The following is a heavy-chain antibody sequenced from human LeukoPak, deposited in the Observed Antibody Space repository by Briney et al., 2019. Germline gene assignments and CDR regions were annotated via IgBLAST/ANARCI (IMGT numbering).Heavy chain of an antibody. J-gene: IGHJ5*02. CDR3: ARGPEYSSSWYSWFDP. CDR1: GGSFSGYY. Sequence: SSETLSLTCAVYGGSFSGYYWSWIRQPPGRGLEWIGYIYYSGSTNYNPSLKSRVTISVDTSKNQFSLKLSSVIAADTAVYYCARGPEYSSSWYSWFDPWGQGTLVTVSS. CDR2: IYYSGST. V-gene: IGHV4-59*01. D-gene: IGHD6-13*01.